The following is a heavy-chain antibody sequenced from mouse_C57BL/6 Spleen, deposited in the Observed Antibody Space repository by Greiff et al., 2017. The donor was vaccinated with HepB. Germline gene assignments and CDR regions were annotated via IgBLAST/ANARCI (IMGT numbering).Heavy chain of an antibody. CDR2: INPNNGGT. J-gene: IGHJ4*01. D-gene: IGHD1-1*01. V-gene: IGHV1-18*01. Sequence: EVQLQQSGPELVKPGASVKIPCKASGYTFTDYNMDWVKQSHGKSLEWIGDINPNNGGTIYNQKFKGKATLTVDTSSSTAYMELRSLTSEDTAVYYCARITTVVAIYYAMDYWGQGTSVTVSS. CDR1: GYTFTDYN. CDR3: ARITTVVAIYYAMDY.